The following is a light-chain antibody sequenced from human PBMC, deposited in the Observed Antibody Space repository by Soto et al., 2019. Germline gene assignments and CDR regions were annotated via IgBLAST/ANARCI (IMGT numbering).Light chain of an antibody. CDR3: QQHTNWPPSIT. V-gene: IGKV3-11*01. Sequence: EIVLTQSPATLSLSPGERATFSCRASQSVSSYLAWFQQKPGQAPRLLIYDASHRATGIAARFSGSGSRTDFTLTISRLEPEDFAVYYCQQHTNWPPSITFGQGTRLEIK. CDR2: DAS. CDR1: QSVSSY. J-gene: IGKJ5*01.